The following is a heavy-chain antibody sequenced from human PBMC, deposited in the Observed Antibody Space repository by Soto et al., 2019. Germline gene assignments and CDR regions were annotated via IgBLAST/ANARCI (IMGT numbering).Heavy chain of an antibody. J-gene: IGHJ6*02. Sequence: GESLKISCKGSGYSFTSYWISWVRQMPGKGLEWMGRIDPSDSYTNYSPSFQGHVTISADKSISTAYLQWSSLKASDTAMYYCASDIVVVPAAKAYYYCGMDVWGQGTTVTVSS. CDR2: IDPSDSYT. CDR3: ASDIVVVPAAKAYYYCGMDV. V-gene: IGHV5-10-1*01. D-gene: IGHD2-2*01. CDR1: GYSFTSYW.